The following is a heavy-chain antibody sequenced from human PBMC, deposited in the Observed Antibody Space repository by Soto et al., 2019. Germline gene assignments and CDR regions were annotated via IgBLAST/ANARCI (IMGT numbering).Heavy chain of an antibody. V-gene: IGHV3-64*01. D-gene: IGHD6-6*01. Sequence: EVQLAESGGGLAQPGGSLRLSCAASGFILSGYDMDWVRQAPGKGLEYVSGISSNGVGTYYANSVQGRFTISRDNSKNTVYLQMGSLRPEDMAVYYCARRARPDFYYMDVWGKGTTVTVSS. CDR1: GFILSGYD. J-gene: IGHJ6*03. CDR2: ISSNGVGT. CDR3: ARRARPDFYYMDV.